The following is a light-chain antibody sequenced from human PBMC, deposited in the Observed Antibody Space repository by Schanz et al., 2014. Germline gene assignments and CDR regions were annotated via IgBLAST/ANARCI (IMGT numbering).Light chain of an antibody. V-gene: IGKV3-20*01. Sequence: ENVLTQSPGTLSLSPGERATLSCRASQSVIGNSLAWYQQRPGQAPRLLIYGASSRATGIPARFSGSGSGTDFTLTISRLEPEDSAVYYCQQYGALPFTFGGGTKVQI. CDR1: QSVIGNS. J-gene: IGKJ4*01. CDR2: GAS. CDR3: QQYGALPFT.